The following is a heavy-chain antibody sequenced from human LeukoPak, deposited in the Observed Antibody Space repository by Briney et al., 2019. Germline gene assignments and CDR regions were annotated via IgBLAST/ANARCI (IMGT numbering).Heavy chain of an antibody. CDR3: VRSAQKAFDI. V-gene: IGHV3-74*01. CDR1: GFTFSSYW. Sequence: GGSLRLSCAASGFTFSSYWMHWVRQAPGKGLVWVSRISTDGRTTSCADSVKGRFTISRDNAKNTLYLQLNSLRAEDTAVYYCVRSAQKAFDIWGQGTMVTVSS. CDR2: ISTDGRTT. J-gene: IGHJ3*02.